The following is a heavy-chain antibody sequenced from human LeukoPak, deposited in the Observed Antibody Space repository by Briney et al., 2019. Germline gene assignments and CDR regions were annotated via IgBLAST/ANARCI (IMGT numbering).Heavy chain of an antibody. D-gene: IGHD3-9*01. V-gene: IGHV4-34*01. CDR3: ARNYDILTPKNYYYYYMDV. CDR2: INHSGST. J-gene: IGHJ6*03. Sequence: SETLSLTCAVYGGSFSGYYWSWIRQPPGKGLEWIGEINHSGSTNYNPSLKSRVTISVDTSKNQFSLKLSFVTAADTAVYYCARNYDILTPKNYYYYYMDVWGKGTTVTVSS. CDR1: GGSFSGYY.